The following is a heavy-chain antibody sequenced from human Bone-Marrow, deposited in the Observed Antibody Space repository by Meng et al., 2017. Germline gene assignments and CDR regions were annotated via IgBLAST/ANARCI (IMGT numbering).Heavy chain of an antibody. CDR2: IYHDGST. V-gene: IGHV4-4*02. D-gene: IGHD3-3*01. Sequence: VKWSASRPDMVMPLGTLFLTCSVSGASISSRHWWGWVRQPPGKGLEWIGEIYHDGSTNYTPSLKSRVKISVDKSKNQFSLKLSSVTAADTAVYYCARAAYDIWSGYATWGQGSLVTVSS. CDR1: GASISSRHW. CDR3: ARAAYDIWSGYAT. J-gene: IGHJ4*02.